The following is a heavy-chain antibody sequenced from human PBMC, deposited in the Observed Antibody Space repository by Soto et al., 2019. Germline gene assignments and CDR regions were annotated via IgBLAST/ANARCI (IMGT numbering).Heavy chain of an antibody. CDR3: ARDARGDEAPLDY. V-gene: IGHV1-2*04. CDR2: INPNSGGT. CDR1: GYTFTGYY. Sequence: ASVKVSCKASGYTFTGYYMHWVRQAPGQGLEWMGWINPNSGGTNYAQKFQGWVTMTRDTSISTAYMELSRLRSDDAAVYYCARDARGDEAPLDYWGQGTLVTVS. J-gene: IGHJ4*02. D-gene: IGHD3-10*01.